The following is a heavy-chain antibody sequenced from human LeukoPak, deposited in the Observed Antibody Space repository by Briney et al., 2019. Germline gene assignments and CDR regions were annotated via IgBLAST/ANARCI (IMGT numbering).Heavy chain of an antibody. CDR2: IKTDGSGT. CDR3: VRGLGDN. V-gene: IGHV3-74*01. D-gene: IGHD3-16*01. Sequence: PGGSLRLSCAASGFTFSNSRMHWVRQAPGKGLVWVSHIKTDGSGTDYADSVKGRFTTSRDNAKNTLYLEMNSLRAEDTAMYYCVRGLGDNWGQGTLVTVSS. J-gene: IGHJ4*02. CDR1: GFTFSNSR.